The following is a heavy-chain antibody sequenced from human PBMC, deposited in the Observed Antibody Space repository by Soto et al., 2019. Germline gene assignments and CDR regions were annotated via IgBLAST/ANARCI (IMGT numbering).Heavy chain of an antibody. V-gene: IGHV3-30-3*01. CDR2: IVPDGRNQ. J-gene: IGHJ3*01. CDR1: GSPFD. CDR3: ARGPTHGAFDL. Sequence: GSLRLSCVASGSPFDVHWVRQAPGKGPEWVAHIVPDGRNQYWADSVKGRFTGSRDNAKNTVYLQMNGLRTEDTAVYYCARGPTHGAFDLWGQGTMVTVSS.